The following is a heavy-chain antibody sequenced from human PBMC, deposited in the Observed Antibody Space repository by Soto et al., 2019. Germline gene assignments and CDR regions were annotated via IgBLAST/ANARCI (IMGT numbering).Heavy chain of an antibody. CDR2: IYHGGAT. CDR3: ARAKDIATRLDY. D-gene: IGHD6-6*01. V-gene: IGHV4-4*02. Sequence: LSLTCAVSGDSVSSSNWWTWVRQPPGKGLDWIGEIYHGGATNYNPSLKSRVLISVDKSKNQISLKLNSVTAADTAVYYCARAKDIATRLDYWGQGTLVTVSS. J-gene: IGHJ4*02. CDR1: GDSVSSSNW.